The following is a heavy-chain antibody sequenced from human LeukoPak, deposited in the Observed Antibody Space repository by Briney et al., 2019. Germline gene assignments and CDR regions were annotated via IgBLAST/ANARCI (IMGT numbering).Heavy chain of an antibody. CDR1: GFTFSGSA. Sequence: PGGSLRLSCAASGFTFSGSAMHWVRQTSGKGLEWVGYIRSKTHNYATLYAASVKGRFTISRDDSKNTAYLQMNSLKTGDTAVYYCTRHRYRDSGGDFDYWGRGTLVTVSS. D-gene: IGHD1-26*01. V-gene: IGHV3-73*01. J-gene: IGHJ4*02. CDR3: TRHRYRDSGGDFDY. CDR2: IRSKTHNYAT.